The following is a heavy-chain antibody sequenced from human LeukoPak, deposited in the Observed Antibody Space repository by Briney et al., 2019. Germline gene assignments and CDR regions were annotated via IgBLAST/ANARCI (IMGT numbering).Heavy chain of an antibody. CDR3: RKDRLGDYNDSSGIDY. J-gene: IGHJ4*02. CDR2: ISYDGSNK. CDR1: GFTFSSYG. D-gene: IGHD3-22*01. V-gene: IGHV3-30*18. Sequence: GSLKLSCAASGFTFSSYGMHWVRQAPGKGLEWVAVISYDGSNKYYADSVKGRFTISRENYKNTLYLQMNSLSAEDAAVYYCRKDRLGDYNDSSGIDYWGQGTLFTVSS.